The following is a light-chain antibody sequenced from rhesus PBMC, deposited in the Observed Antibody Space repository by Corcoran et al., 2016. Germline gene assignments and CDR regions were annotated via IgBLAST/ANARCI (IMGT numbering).Light chain of an antibody. J-gene: IGLJ6*01. CDR2: EVS. CDR3: SSYAGGNKDV. Sequence: QAALTQPRSVSGYPGPSVTISCTGTSSDIGGYNYVSWYQQPPGTAPKLMIYEVSKLPSGVSDRFSGSKSGNTASLYISGLQAEDEADYYCSSYAGGNKDVFGSGTKLTVL. V-gene: IGLV2-32*02. CDR1: SSDIGGYNY.